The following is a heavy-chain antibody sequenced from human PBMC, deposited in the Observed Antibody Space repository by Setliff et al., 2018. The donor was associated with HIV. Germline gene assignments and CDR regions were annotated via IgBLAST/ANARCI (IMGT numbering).Heavy chain of an antibody. Sequence: ASVKVSCKASGDTFTTYALHWVRQAPGQRLEWMGWINAGNGDTLYAQNFQGRVTVTRDTSTSTAYMELSSLRSDDTAMYYCARDWEPAVSIDCFDPWGQGTLVTVSS. CDR1: GDTFTTYA. CDR2: INAGNGDT. CDR3: ARDWEPAVSIDCFDP. J-gene: IGHJ5*02. D-gene: IGHD3-3*02. V-gene: IGHV1-3*01.